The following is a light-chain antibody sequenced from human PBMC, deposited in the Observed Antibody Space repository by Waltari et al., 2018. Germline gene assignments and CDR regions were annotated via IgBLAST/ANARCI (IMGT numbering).Light chain of an antibody. CDR3: AAWDDSLNGNV. Sequence: QSVLTQPPSASGTPGQRVTISCSGSSSNVGIYTVNWYQHLPGTAPKLLIYSNNRRPPGCPDRFSGSKSGTSASLAISGLQSEDEAEYYCAAWDDSLNGNVFGSGTKVTVL. V-gene: IGLV1-44*01. CDR1: SSNVGIYT. J-gene: IGLJ6*01. CDR2: SNN.